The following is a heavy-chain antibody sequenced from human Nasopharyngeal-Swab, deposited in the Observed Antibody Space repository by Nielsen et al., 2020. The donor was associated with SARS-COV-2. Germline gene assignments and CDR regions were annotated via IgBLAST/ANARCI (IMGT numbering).Heavy chain of an antibody. D-gene: IGHD5-12*01. V-gene: IGHV4-34*01. Sequence: SCAASGFTFSGYYWSWIRQPPGKGLAWIGEINHSGSTNYNPSLKSRVTISVDTSKNQFSLKLSSVTAADTAVYYCASRGYSGYDFDYWGQGTLVTVSS. J-gene: IGHJ4*02. CDR3: ASRGYSGYDFDY. CDR2: INHSGST. CDR1: GFTFSGYY.